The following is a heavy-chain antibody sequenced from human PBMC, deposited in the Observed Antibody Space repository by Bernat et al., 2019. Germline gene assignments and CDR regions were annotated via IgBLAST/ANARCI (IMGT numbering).Heavy chain of an antibody. CDR1: GGSISSSSYY. V-gene: IGHV4-39*01. J-gene: IGHJ4*02. CDR2: ISYSGSP. D-gene: IGHD2-2*01. CDR3: ARLPTVGRVVPAALFDY. Sequence: QLQLQESGPGLVKPSETLSLTCTVSGGSISSSSYYWGWIRQPPGKGLEWSGSISYSGSPYYNPSLKSRVTIAGDTSKNQFSLKLSSVTAADTAVYYCARLPTVGRVVPAALFDYWGQGTLVTVSS.